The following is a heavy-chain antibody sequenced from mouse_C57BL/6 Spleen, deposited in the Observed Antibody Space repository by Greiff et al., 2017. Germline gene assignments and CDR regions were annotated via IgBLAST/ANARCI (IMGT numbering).Heavy chain of an antibody. V-gene: IGHV1-39*01. J-gene: IGHJ4*01. CDR3: AREGLRRRDYYAMDY. CDR1: GYSFTDYN. D-gene: IGHD2-2*01. Sequence: VQLKESGPELVKPGASVKISCKASGYSFTDYNMNWVKQSNGKSLEWIGVINPNSGTTSYNQKFKGKATLTVDQSSSTAYMQLNSLTSEDSAVYYCAREGLRRRDYYAMDYWGQGTSVTVSS. CDR2: INPNSGTT.